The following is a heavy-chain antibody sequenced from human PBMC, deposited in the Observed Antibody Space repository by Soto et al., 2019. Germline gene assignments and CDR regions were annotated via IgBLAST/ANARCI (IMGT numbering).Heavy chain of an antibody. V-gene: IGHV3-7*01. CDR3: LITTSAFAL. J-gene: IGHJ3*01. CDR2: IKQDGSEK. CDR1: GFTFSDFW. Sequence: EVQLVESGGGLLQPGGSLRLYCAGSGFTFSDFWMNWVRQAPGKGLEWVSNIKQDGSEKHYVDSVKGRFTISRDNAKKALYLQMNCLRAEDMAVYYCLITTSAFALWGQGTTVTISS. D-gene: IGHD4-4*01.